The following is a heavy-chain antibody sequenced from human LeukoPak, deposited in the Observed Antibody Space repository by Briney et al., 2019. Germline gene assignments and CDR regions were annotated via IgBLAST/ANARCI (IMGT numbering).Heavy chain of an antibody. Sequence: SETLSLTCTVSGGSISSYYWSWIRQPPGKGLEWIGYIYYSGSTNYNPSLKSRVTISVDTSKDQFSLRLSSVTAADTAVYYCARRYDSSGYYYSSHAFDIWGQGTVVTVSS. J-gene: IGHJ3*02. D-gene: IGHD3-22*01. CDR1: GGSISSYY. CDR2: IYYSGST. CDR3: ARRYDSSGYYYSSHAFDI. V-gene: IGHV4-59*08.